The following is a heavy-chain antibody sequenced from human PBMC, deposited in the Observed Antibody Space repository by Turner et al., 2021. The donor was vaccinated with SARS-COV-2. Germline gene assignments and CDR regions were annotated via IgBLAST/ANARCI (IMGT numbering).Heavy chain of an antibody. CDR3: ARSPTAPGYYYDSSGYYTPYYFDY. CDR2: INSDGSST. CDR1: GFTFSSYW. J-gene: IGHJ4*02. D-gene: IGHD3-22*01. Sequence: EVQLVESGGGLVQPGGSLRLSCAASGFTFSSYWMYWVRQAPGKGLVWVSRINSDGSSTSYADSVKGRFTISRDNAKNTLYLQMNSLRAEDTAVYYCARSPTAPGYYYDSSGYYTPYYFDYWGQGTLVTVSS. V-gene: IGHV3-74*01.